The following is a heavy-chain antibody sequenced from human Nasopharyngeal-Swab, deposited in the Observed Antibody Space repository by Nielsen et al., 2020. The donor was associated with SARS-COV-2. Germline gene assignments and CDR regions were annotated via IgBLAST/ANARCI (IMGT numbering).Heavy chain of an antibody. J-gene: IGHJ4*02. CDR2: ISSDGRTT. D-gene: IGHD2/OR15-2a*01. CDR3: ARGPSTANFYAGDY. CDR1: GFTFSSHW. V-gene: IGHV3-74*01. Sequence: GESLKISCAASGFTFSSHWMHWVRQGPGEGLVWLSRISSDGRTTNYADYVKGRFSISRDNSKNTLHLQMNSLTDGDTAVYYCARGPSTANFYAGDYWGQGTLVTVSS.